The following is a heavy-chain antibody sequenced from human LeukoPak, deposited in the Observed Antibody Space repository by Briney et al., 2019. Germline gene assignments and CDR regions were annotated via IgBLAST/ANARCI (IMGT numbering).Heavy chain of an antibody. Sequence: SETLSLTCTVSGGSISSYYWSWLRQPPGKGLEWFGYIYYSGSTNYNPSLKSRVTISVDTSKNQFSLKLSSVTAADTAVYYCARSGDSSGYIWSAYFDYWGQGTLVTVSS. D-gene: IGHD3-22*01. V-gene: IGHV4-59*01. CDR2: IYYSGST. J-gene: IGHJ4*02. CDR1: GGSISSYY. CDR3: ARSGDSSGYIWSAYFDY.